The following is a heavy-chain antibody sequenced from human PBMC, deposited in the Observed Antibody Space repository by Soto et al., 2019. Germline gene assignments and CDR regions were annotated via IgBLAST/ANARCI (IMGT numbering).Heavy chain of an antibody. V-gene: IGHV3-30-3*01. J-gene: IGHJ4*02. CDR3: ARDKRDLRFLEWSYYFDY. D-gene: IGHD3-3*01. CDR1: GFTFSSYA. Sequence: QVQLVESGGGVVQPGRSLRLSCAASGFTFSSYAMHWVRQAPGKGLERVAVISYDGSNKYYADSVKGRFTISRDNSQNTLYLQLNSLRAEDTAVYYCARDKRDLRFLEWSYYFDYWGQGTLVTVSS. CDR2: ISYDGSNK.